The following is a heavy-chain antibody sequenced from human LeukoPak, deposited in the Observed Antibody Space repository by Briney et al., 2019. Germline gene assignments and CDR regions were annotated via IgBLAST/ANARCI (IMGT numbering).Heavy chain of an antibody. V-gene: IGHV4-39*01. CDR3: ARRPTGVLIAFDI. Sequence: PSETLSLTCTVSGVSISSGSYYWDWIRQPPGKGLEWIGSIYYSGSTYYNPSLKSRVTISVETSKNQFSLKLSSVTAADTAVYYCARRPTGVLIAFDIWGQGTMVTVSS. CDR1: GVSISSGSYY. J-gene: IGHJ3*02. CDR2: IYYSGST.